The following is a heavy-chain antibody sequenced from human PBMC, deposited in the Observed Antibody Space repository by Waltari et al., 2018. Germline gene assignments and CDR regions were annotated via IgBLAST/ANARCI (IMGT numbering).Heavy chain of an antibody. D-gene: IGHD3-9*01. CDR2: INHSGKT. CDR3: ARGHPFTIVSPRYYYYYYMDV. J-gene: IGHJ6*03. CDR1: SGSLTGYH. Sequence: QVHLQQWGAGLLKPSETLSLTCGVYSGSLTGYHWNWIRQAPGKGLEWIGDINHSGKTEYNPSLESRVTISADTSKNQFSLHLTSVTAADTAVYYCARGHPFTIVSPRYYYYYYMDVWDKGTAVTVSS. V-gene: IGHV4-34*01.